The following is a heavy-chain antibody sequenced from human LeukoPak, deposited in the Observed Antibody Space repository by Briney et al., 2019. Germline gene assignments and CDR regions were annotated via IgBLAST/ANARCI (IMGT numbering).Heavy chain of an antibody. Sequence: SVKVSCKASGGTFSSYAISWVRQAPGQGLEWMGGIIPIFGTANYAQKFQGRVTITTDESMSTAYMELSSLRSEDTAVYYCARVPYSGSYDYYYYMDVWGKGTTVTVPS. CDR2: IIPIFGTA. CDR1: GGTFSSYA. J-gene: IGHJ6*03. CDR3: ARVPYSGSYDYYYYMDV. D-gene: IGHD1-26*01. V-gene: IGHV1-69*05.